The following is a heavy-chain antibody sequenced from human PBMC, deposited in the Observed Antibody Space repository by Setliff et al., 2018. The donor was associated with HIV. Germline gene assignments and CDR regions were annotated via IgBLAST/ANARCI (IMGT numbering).Heavy chain of an antibody. J-gene: IGHJ6*02. CDR2: VSHSGST. CDR3: ARPGSSSYYYAMDV. CDR1: GVSISNSLW. V-gene: IGHV4-4*02. D-gene: IGHD3-10*01. Sequence: PSETLSLTCVVSGVSISNSLWWTWVRQPPGKGLEWIGEVSHSGSTNYNPSLKSRVTISVDTSKNQFSLKLSSVTAADTAVYYCARPGSSSYYYAMDVWGLGTTVTVSS.